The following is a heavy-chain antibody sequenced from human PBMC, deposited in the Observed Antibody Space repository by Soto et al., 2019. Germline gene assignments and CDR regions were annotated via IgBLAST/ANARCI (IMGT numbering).Heavy chain of an antibody. CDR2: IHYSGTT. CDR3: ARVTAMTSFDY. Sequence: PSETLSLTCTVSGTSISSYYWSWIRQPPGKGLEWIANIHYSGTTNYNPSLASRVTLSVDTSENQFSLKLSSLTAADTAVYYCARVTAMTSFDYWGQGTLVTVSS. V-gene: IGHV4-59*01. J-gene: IGHJ4*02. CDR1: GTSISSYY. D-gene: IGHD5-18*01.